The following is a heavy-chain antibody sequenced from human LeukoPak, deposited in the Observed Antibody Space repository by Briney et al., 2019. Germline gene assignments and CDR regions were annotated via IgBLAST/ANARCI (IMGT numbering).Heavy chain of an antibody. V-gene: IGHV3-53*01. J-gene: IGHJ4*02. CDR3: AKAPTKVAGRYYFDY. CDR2: IYSGGST. CDR1: GFTVSSNY. D-gene: IGHD6-19*01. Sequence: GGSLRLSCAASGFTVSSNYMSWVRQAPGKGLEWVSVIYSGGSTYYADSVKGRFTISRDNSKNTLYLQMNSLRAEDTAVYYCAKAPTKVAGRYYFDYWGQGTLVTVSS.